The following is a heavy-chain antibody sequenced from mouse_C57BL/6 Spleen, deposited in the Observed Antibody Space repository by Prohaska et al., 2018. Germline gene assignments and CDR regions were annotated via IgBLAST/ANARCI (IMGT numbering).Heavy chain of an antibody. V-gene: IGHV1-52*01. Sequence: QVQLQHPGAELVSPGSSVKLSCNASCYSFTIYWMHCVKQRPIQGLEWSGNIDPSDSETHYNQKFKDKATLTVDKSSSTAYMQLSSRTSEDSVVYYGGIYYGNYWYFDVWGTGTTVNVSS. J-gene: IGHJ1*03. CDR3: GIYYGNYWYFDV. CDR2: IDPSDSET. CDR1: CYSFTIYW. D-gene: IGHD2-1*01.